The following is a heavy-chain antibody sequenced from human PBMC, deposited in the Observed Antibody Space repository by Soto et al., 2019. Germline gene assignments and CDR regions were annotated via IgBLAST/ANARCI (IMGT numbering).Heavy chain of an antibody. V-gene: IGHV1-69*13. D-gene: IGHD1-26*01. J-gene: IGHJ6*02. Sequence: SVKVSCKASGGTFSSYAISWVRQAPGQGLEWMGGIIPIFGTANYAQKFQGRVTITADESTSTAYMELSSLRSEDTAVYYWGIDAGIYYGMVVWVQGIMIIVSS. CDR2: IIPIFGTA. CDR1: GGTFSSYA. CDR3: GIDAGIYYGMVV.